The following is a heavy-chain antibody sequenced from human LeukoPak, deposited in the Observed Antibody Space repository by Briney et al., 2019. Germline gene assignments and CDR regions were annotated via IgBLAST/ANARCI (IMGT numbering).Heavy chain of an antibody. CDR3: AKDIVGYSYGERTYFDY. CDR2: ISGSGGST. D-gene: IGHD5-18*01. V-gene: IGHV3-23*01. J-gene: IGHJ4*02. Sequence: GGSLRLSCAASGFTFSSYAMSWVRQAPGKGLEWVSAISGSGGSTYYADSVKGRFTISRDNAKNSLYLQMNSLRAEDTALYYCAKDIVGYSYGERTYFDYWGQGTLVTVSS. CDR1: GFTFSSYA.